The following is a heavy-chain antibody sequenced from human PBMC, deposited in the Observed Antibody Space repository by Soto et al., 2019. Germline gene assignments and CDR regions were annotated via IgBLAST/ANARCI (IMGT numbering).Heavy chain of an antibody. V-gene: IGHV1-8*01. CDR3: ARVAVAARPRWYNWFDP. J-gene: IGHJ5*02. D-gene: IGHD2-15*01. CDR2: MNPNSGET. Sequence: QEQLVQSGAEVKKPGASVKVSCKTSGYTFTDYDINWVRQATGQGLEWIGCMNPNSGETGYAQKFQGRVTMTRSASLSTAYLELSSLRSEESAVYYCARVAVAARPRWYNWFDPWGQGTLVTVSS. CDR1: GYTFTDYD.